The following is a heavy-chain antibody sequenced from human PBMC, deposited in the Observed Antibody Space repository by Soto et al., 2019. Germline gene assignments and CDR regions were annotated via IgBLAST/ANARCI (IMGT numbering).Heavy chain of an antibody. CDR1: GYTFTSFY. CDR3: ARDSTLAY. Sequence: QVQLVQSGAEVKKPGASVKVSCKASGYTFTSFYMHWVRQAPGQGLEWMGIINPSAGGTSYAQKFQGRVTMTRETSTSTVYLELSSLRSEDTAMYYCARDSTLAYWGQGTLVTVSS. CDR2: INPSAGGT. J-gene: IGHJ4*02. V-gene: IGHV1-46*01.